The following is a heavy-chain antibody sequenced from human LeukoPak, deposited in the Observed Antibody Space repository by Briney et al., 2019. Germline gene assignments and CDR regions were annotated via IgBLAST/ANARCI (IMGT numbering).Heavy chain of an antibody. CDR3: AQGGVVIRVFLVGFHKEAYYFDS. CDR2: HCGSGGET. CDR1: GITLRNLG. Sequence: AGGSLTLSCSVSGITLRNLGMRWDRPAPGKGGVWVAGHCGSGGETKYADPVQGRFTIARDNPHHTLFLQLNSLRAEDTAVYFCAQGGVVIRVFLVGFHKEAYYFDSWGQGALVTVSS. D-gene: IGHD2-21*01. V-gene: IGHV3-23*01. J-gene: IGHJ4*02.